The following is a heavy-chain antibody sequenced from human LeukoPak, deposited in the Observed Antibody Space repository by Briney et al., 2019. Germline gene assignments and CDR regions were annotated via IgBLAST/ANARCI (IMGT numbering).Heavy chain of an antibody. CDR2: ISSSGTNI. CDR3: ARSSTTYYYDTSSHY. CDR1: GFTFSSYS. Sequence: GGSLRLSCAASGFTFSSYSMNWVRQAPGKGLGWISYISSSGTNIYYADSVKGRFTISRDNAKNSLYLQMNSLRVEDMAVYYCARSSTTYYYDTSSHYWGQGTLVTVSS. V-gene: IGHV3-48*04. J-gene: IGHJ4*02. D-gene: IGHD3-22*01.